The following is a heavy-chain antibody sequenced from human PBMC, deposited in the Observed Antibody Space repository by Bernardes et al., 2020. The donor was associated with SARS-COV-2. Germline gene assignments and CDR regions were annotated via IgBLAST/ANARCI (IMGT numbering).Heavy chain of an antibody. Sequence: SETLSLTCAVYGGSFSGYYWSWIHQPPGKGLEWIGEINHSGSTNYNPSLKSRVTISVDTSKNQFSLKLSSVTAADTAVYYCARIGRAAIASYYYYGMDVWGQGTTVTVSS. CDR1: GGSFSGYY. D-gene: IGHD2-2*01. CDR3: ARIGRAAIASYYYYGMDV. J-gene: IGHJ6*02. CDR2: INHSGST. V-gene: IGHV4-34*01.